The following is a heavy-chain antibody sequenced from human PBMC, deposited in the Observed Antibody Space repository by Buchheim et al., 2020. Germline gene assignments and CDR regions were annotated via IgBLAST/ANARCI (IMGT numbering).Heavy chain of an antibody. CDR2: IKHDGSEK. CDR3: ARGRGWLDY. CDR1: GVNIGGNF. D-gene: IGHD5-24*01. Sequence: EVQLVESGGGLVQPGGSLRLSCAASGVNIGGNFMTWVRQAPRKGLEWVANIKHDGSEKYYVDSVKGRFTISRDNAKNSLYLQMNSLRVEDTAIYYCARGRGWLDYWGQGTL. J-gene: IGHJ4*02. V-gene: IGHV3-7*01.